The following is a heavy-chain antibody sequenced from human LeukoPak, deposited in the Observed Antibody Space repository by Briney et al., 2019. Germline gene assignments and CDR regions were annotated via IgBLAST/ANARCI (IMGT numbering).Heavy chain of an antibody. CDR2: TVSEIDGGTT. Sequence: PGGSLRLSCAASGFTFNYAWMSWVRQVPGKGLEWVGQTVSEIDGGTTDYAAPVKGRFTISRDDSKSTLYLQMNSLKIEDTAVYYCTTDEDWNYARKDVWGQGATVIVSS. J-gene: IGHJ6*02. V-gene: IGHV3-15*04. CDR1: GFTFNYAW. CDR3: TTDEDWNYARKDV. D-gene: IGHD1-7*01.